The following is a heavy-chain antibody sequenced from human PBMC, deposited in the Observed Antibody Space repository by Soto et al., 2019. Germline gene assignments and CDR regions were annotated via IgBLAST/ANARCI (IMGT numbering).Heavy chain of an antibody. V-gene: IGHV3-30*18. CDR3: AKDEDP. CDR2: ISYDGSNK. Sequence: PGGSLRLSCAASGFTFSSYGMHWVRQAPGKGLEWVAVISYDGSNKYYADSVKGRFTISRDNSKNTLYLQMNSLRAEDTAVYYCAKDEDPWGQGTLVTVSS. J-gene: IGHJ5*02. CDR1: GFTFSSYG.